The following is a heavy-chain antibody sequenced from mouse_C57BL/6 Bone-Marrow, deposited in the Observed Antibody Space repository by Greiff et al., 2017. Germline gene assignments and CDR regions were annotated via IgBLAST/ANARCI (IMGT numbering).Heavy chain of an antibody. CDR1: AFTFSNYW. V-gene: IGHV6-3*01. CDR3: TVNLLLRD. J-gene: IGHJ2*01. D-gene: IGHD1-1*01. CDR2: IRLKSDNYAT. Sequence: EVQLLESGGGLAQPGGSMKLSCVASAFTFSNYWMNWVRQSPEQGLEWVAQIRLKSDNYATHYAESVKGRFTISRDASKSSVYLQMNNLRAEDTGIYYCTVNLLLRDWGQGATLTVAS.